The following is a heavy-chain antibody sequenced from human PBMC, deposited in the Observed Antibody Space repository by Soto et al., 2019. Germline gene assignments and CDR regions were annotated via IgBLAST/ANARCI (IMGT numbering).Heavy chain of an antibody. Sequence: HPGGSLRLSCAASGFTFASYAMSWVRQAPGKGLEWVSLISAPGVGSYYADSVKGRFTISRDNSKNTIYLQMDSLRADDTALYYCAKCMQAYWNYDAHHIWGQGTMVTVSS. J-gene: IGHJ3*02. CDR2: ISAPGVGS. CDR3: AKCMQAYWNYDAHHI. D-gene: IGHD2-8*01. CDR1: GFTFASYA. V-gene: IGHV3-23*01.